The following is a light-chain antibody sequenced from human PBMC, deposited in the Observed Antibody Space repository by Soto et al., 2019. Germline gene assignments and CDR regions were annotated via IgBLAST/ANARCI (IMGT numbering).Light chain of an antibody. Sequence: QSVLTQPPSVSGAPGQRVTISCNGSSSNIEAGFDVHWYQQFPGTAPKLLIYGDTIRPSGVPDRFSGSKSGTSASLAITGLQAEDEADYYCQSFWLFGGGTKLTVL. V-gene: IGLV1-40*01. CDR1: SSNIEAGFD. CDR3: QSFWL. CDR2: GDT. J-gene: IGLJ2*01.